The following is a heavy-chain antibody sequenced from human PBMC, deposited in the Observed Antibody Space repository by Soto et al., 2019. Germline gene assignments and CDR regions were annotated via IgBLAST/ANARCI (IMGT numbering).Heavy chain of an antibody. J-gene: IGHJ4*02. Sequence: PSETLSLTCAVSGGSISSGGYSWSWIRQPPGKGLEWIGYIYHSGSTYYNPSLKSRVTISVDRSKNQFSLKLSSVTAADTAVYYCARHNDGNFDYWGQGTLVTVSS. CDR3: ARHNDGNFDY. D-gene: IGHD1-1*01. CDR2: IYHSGST. CDR1: GGSISSGGYS. V-gene: IGHV4-30-2*01.